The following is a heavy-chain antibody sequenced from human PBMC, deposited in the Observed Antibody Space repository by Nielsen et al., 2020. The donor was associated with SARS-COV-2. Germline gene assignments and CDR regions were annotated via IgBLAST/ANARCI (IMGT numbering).Heavy chain of an antibody. V-gene: IGHV1-46*01. CDR1: GYTFTGYY. CDR2: INPSGGST. D-gene: IGHD3-22*01. CDR3: ARDLGIYYYDSSGYPPGGVDY. J-gene: IGHJ4*02. Sequence: ASVKVSCKASGYTFTGYYMHWVRQAPGQGLEWMGIINPSGGSTSYAQKFQGRVTMTRDTSTSTVYMELSSLRSEDTAVYYCARDLGIYYYDSSGYPPGGVDYWGQGTLVTVSS.